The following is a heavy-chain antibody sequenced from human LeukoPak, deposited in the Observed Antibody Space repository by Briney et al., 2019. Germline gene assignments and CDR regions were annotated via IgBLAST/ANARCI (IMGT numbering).Heavy chain of an antibody. J-gene: IGHJ4*02. D-gene: IGHD2-15*01. CDR2: ISSGSRYI. Sequence: PGGSLRLSCAASGFTFSTYSMNWVRRAPGKGLEWVSSISSGSRYIYYADSVKGRFTISRDNAKNSLYLQMNSLRAEDTAVYYCARCSGGSCYHSDDYWRQGTLVTVSS. V-gene: IGHV3-21*01. CDR3: ARCSGGSCYHSDDY. CDR1: GFTFSTYS.